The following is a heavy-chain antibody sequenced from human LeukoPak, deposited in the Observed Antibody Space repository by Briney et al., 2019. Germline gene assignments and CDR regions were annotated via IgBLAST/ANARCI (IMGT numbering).Heavy chain of an antibody. CDR3: APTSEAYTSNWNV. CDR2: INPNSGGT. CDR1: GYTFTGYY. D-gene: IGHD1-20*01. Sequence: ASVKVSCKASGYTFTGYYMHWVRQAPGQGLEWMGWINPNSGGTNYAQKFQGRVTTTRDTSISTAYMEVRRLRSDDTAVYYCAPTSEAYTSNWNVWGQGTLVTVSS. J-gene: IGHJ4*02. V-gene: IGHV1-2*02.